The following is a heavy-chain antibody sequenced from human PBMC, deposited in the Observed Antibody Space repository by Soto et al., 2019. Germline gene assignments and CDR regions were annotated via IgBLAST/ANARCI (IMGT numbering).Heavy chain of an antibody. J-gene: IGHJ3*02. CDR2: IIPIFGTA. V-gene: IGHV1-69*13. D-gene: IGHD3-22*01. CDR1: GCTFSSYA. CDR3: ARRYYDSSGYYFAFDI. Sequence: SVKVSCKASGCTFSSYAISCARQAPGQGLEWMGGIIPIFGTANYAQKFQGRVTITADESTSTAYMELSSLRSEDTAVYYCARRYYDSSGYYFAFDIWGQGTMVTVSS.